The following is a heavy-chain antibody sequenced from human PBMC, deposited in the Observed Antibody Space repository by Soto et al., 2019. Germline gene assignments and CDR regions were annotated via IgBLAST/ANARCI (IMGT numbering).Heavy chain of an antibody. Sequence: ASVKVSFKTYGYVLTGHYLHLVRQAPGQGVEWMGWINCRSGGTTYTQKFQGRVTLTMDTSTSTAYMELSSLISDDTALYYCMRGASARDSSGYTYYFDPWGQGTMVTVSS. CDR1: GYVLTGHY. D-gene: IGHD3-22*01. CDR3: MRGASARDSSGYTYYFDP. V-gene: IGHV1-2*02. CDR2: INCRSGGT. J-gene: IGHJ4*02.